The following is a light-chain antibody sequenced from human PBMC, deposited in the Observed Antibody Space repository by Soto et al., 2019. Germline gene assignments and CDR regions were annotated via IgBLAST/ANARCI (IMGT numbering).Light chain of an antibody. J-gene: IGLJ2*01. CDR1: TGAVTSDHY. CDR3: LLCYGGVHV. CDR2: STD. V-gene: IGLV7-43*01. Sequence: QAVVTQEPSLTVSPGGTVTLTCASSTGAVTSDHYPNWFQQKPGQPPRALIYSTDDKHSWTPARFSGSLLGGKAALTLSGVQPEDEAEYSCLLCYGGVHVFGGGTKVTVL.